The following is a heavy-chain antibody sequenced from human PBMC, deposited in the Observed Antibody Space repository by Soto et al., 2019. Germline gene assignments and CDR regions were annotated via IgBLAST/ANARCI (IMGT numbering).Heavy chain of an antibody. CDR1: GGSFSGYY. Sequence: ETLSLTCAVYGGSFSGYYWSWIRQPPGKGLEWIGEINHSGSTNYNPSLRSRFTISVDTSKNQFSLKLSSVTAADTAVYYCAGGYSSSWYWGYYYYGMDVWGQGTTVTVSS. CDR2: INHSGST. D-gene: IGHD6-13*01. V-gene: IGHV4-34*01. CDR3: AGGYSSSWYWGYYYYGMDV. J-gene: IGHJ6*02.